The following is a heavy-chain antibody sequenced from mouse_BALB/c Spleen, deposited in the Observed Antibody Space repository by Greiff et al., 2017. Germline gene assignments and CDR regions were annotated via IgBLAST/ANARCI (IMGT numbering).Heavy chain of an antibody. CDR1: GYTFTSYW. CDR2: IYPGDGDT. D-gene: IGHD1-1*01. V-gene: IGHV1-87*01. Sequence: QVQLQQSGAELARPGASVKLSCKASGYTFTSYWMQWVKQRPGQGLEWIGAIYPGDGDTRYTQKFKGKATLTADKSSSTAYMQLSSLASEDSAVYYCARIYYYGSSHPSYFDYWGQGTTLTVSS. J-gene: IGHJ2*01. CDR3: ARIYYYGSSHPSYFDY.